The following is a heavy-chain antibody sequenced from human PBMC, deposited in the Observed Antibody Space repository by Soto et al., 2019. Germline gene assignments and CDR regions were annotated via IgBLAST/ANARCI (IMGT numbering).Heavy chain of an antibody. D-gene: IGHD2-15*01. V-gene: IGHV3-30-3*01. CDR2: IANDASSE. CDR3: KRDARVNCYFAWYFAL. Sequence: QVQLVESGGGVVQSGGSLRLSCAASGFTFSNSPMHWLRQAPGKGLEWVAIIANDASSEHYADSVKGRFTISRDNAENTLYLQMNTIRTEDTALYFWKRDARVNCYFAWYFALWGRGTMVTVSS. CDR1: GFTFSNSP. J-gene: IGHJ2*01.